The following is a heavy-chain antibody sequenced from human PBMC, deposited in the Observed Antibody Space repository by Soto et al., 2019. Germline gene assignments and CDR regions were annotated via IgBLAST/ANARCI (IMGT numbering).Heavy chain of an antibody. J-gene: IGHJ4*02. V-gene: IGHV4-39*01. CDR3: ATYGGF. CDR1: GGSINSSTYS. D-gene: IGHD3-10*01. CDR2: IYYSGST. Sequence: QLQLQESGPGLVKPSETLSLTCTVSGGSINSSTYSWGWIRQPPGKGLEWIGAIYYSGSTYYNPSLESRVTISVHTSRNQFSLKLASVTAADTAVYYCATYGGFWGQGTLVTVSS.